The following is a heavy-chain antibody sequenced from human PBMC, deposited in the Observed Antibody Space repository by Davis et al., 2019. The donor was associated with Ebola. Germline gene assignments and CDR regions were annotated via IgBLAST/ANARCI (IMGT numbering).Heavy chain of an antibody. D-gene: IGHD5-18*01. J-gene: IGHJ4*02. CDR1: GGSVSSGSYY. CDR2: IYYSGST. Sequence: MPSETLSLTCTVSGGSVSSGSYYWSWIRQPPGKGLEWIGYIYYSGSTNYNPSLKSRVTISVDTSKNQFSLKLSSVTAADTAVYYCARTGSGYSYGYGFDYWGQGTLVTVSS. CDR3: ARTGSGYSYGYGFDY. V-gene: IGHV4-61*01.